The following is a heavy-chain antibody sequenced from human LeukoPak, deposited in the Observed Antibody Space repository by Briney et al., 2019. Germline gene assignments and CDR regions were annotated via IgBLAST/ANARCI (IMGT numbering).Heavy chain of an antibody. Sequence: PGGSLRLSCAASGFTFSSTWMSWVRQAPGKGLEWVGNIQPDGSEGYPVDSVKGRFTISRDNARNSLYLQMNSLRAEDTAVYYCAREGTSRSQRGYSGYEKSPTYYYYMDVWGKGTTVTVSS. V-gene: IGHV3-7*01. J-gene: IGHJ6*03. CDR1: GFTFSSTW. CDR2: IQPDGSEG. CDR3: AREGTSRSQRGYSGYEKSPTYYYYMDV. D-gene: IGHD5-12*01.